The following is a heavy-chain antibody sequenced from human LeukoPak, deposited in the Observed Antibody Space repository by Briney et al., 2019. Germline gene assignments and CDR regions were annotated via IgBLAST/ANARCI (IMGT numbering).Heavy chain of an antibody. CDR2: IIPILGIA. J-gene: IGHJ6*03. V-gene: IGHV1-69*04. CDR1: GGTFSSYT. D-gene: IGHD6-6*01. Sequence: SVKVSCKASGGTFSSYTISWVRQAPGQGLEWMGRIIPILGIANYAQKFQGRVTITADKSTSTAYMELSSLRSEDTAVYYCARDSSSSLFGYYYYYMDVWGKGTTVTVSS. CDR3: ARDSSSSLFGYYYYYMDV.